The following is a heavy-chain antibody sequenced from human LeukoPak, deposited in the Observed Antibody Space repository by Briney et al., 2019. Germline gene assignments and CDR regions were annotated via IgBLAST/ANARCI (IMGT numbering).Heavy chain of an antibody. Sequence: GGSLRLSCATSGFTFSSNWMSWVRHAPGRGLEWVANIKPDGSAEYYAASVKGRFTISRDNSKNTLYLQMNSLRAEDTAVYYCARDSSDYYDSSGYYYYYGMDVWGQGTTVTVSS. V-gene: IGHV3-7*01. D-gene: IGHD3-22*01. CDR1: GFTFSSNW. CDR3: ARDSSDYYDSSGYYYYYGMDV. J-gene: IGHJ6*02. CDR2: IKPDGSAE.